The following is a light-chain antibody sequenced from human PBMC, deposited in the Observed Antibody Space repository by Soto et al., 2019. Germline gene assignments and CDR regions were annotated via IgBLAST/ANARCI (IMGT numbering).Light chain of an antibody. J-gene: IGKJ1*01. CDR2: EAS. Sequence: EIVLTQSPGTLSLSPGARATLSCRASQSVGANYLAWYQQKPGQASRLLIYEASSRATGIPDRFSGSGSGTDFTLTISRLEPEDFAVFYCHQYGTSPWTFGQGTRVEIK. V-gene: IGKV3-20*01. CDR1: QSVGANY. CDR3: HQYGTSPWT.